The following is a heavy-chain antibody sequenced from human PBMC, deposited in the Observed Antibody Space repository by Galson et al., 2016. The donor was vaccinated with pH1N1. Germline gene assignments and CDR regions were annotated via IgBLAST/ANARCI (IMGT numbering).Heavy chain of an antibody. V-gene: IGHV4-61*09. D-gene: IGHD3-9*01. CDR2: VHTNGRS. J-gene: IGHJ3*02. Sequence: TLSLTCTVSGDSISSGNYYWSWIRQPAGKGLECLGYVHTNGRSKYNPSLESRVTISIDTSKNQFSLKLTSVTAADTAMYYCARDDTGYDRLNAFDIWGHGTMVTVPS. CDR3: ARDDTGYDRLNAFDI. CDR1: GDSISSGNYY.